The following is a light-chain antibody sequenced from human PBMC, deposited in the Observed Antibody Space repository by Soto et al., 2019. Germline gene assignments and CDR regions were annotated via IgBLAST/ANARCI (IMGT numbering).Light chain of an antibody. V-gene: IGKV3-15*01. CDR3: QHYFNWPYT. CDR2: GAS. Sequence: EIVMTQSPDTLSVSPGERATISCRASQSVTSNLAWYQQKPGRAPRLLIYGASTRATGIPARFSGSGSGTEFTLTISNLQSEDFALYYCQHYFNWPYTFGQGTKLEIK. CDR1: QSVTSN. J-gene: IGKJ2*01.